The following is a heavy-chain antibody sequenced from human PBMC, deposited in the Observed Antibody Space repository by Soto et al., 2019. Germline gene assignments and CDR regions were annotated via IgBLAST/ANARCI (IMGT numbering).Heavy chain of an antibody. CDR2: INSGKGNT. CDR1: GYTFTRYA. Sequence: ASVKVSCKASGYTFTRYAMHWVRQAPGQRLEWMGWINSGKGNTKYSEKFQGRVTITSDTSASTAYMDLSSLRSEDTAMYYCARAGDDCSAANCYVVDYWGQGTLVTVSS. D-gene: IGHD2-2*01. CDR3: ARAGDDCSAANCYVVDY. V-gene: IGHV1-3*04. J-gene: IGHJ4*02.